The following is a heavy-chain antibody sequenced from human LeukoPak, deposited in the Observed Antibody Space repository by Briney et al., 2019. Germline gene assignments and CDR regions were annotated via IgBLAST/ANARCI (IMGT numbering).Heavy chain of an antibody. D-gene: IGHD3-22*01. V-gene: IGHV3-30*04. Sequence: GGSLRLSCAASGFTFSSYAMYWVRQAPGKGLEWVGVISYDGSNKYYADSVKGRFTISRDNSKNTLYVQMSSLRAEDTAAYYCARDSVYDSSKGAFDIWGQGTMVIVSS. CDR2: ISYDGSNK. J-gene: IGHJ3*02. CDR1: GFTFSSYA. CDR3: ARDSVYDSSKGAFDI.